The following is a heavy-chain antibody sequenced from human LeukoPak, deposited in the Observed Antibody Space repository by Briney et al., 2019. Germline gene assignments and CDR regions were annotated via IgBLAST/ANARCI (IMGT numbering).Heavy chain of an antibody. Sequence: GGSLRLSCAASGFTFSSYGMHWVRQAPGKGLEWVAFIRYDGSNKYYADSVKGRFTISRDNSKNTLYLQMNSLRAEDTAVYYCARSVGELLFSGAFDIWGQGTMVTVSS. J-gene: IGHJ3*02. CDR3: ARSVGELLFSGAFDI. V-gene: IGHV3-30*02. D-gene: IGHD3-10*01. CDR1: GFTFSSYG. CDR2: IRYDGSNK.